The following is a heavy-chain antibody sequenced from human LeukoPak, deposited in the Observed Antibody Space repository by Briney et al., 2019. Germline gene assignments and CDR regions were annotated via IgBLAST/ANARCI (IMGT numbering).Heavy chain of an antibody. CDR2: INSDGRAT. J-gene: IGHJ6*02. CDR3: ARDFLGMDV. V-gene: IGHV3-74*01. Sequence: PGGSLRLSCAASGFTISNCWILWVRQAPGKGLVWVSRINSDGRATNYADSVKGRFTISRDNAKNTLYLQMNSLRVEDTAAYYCARDFLGMDVWGQGTTVTVSS. CDR1: GFTISNCW.